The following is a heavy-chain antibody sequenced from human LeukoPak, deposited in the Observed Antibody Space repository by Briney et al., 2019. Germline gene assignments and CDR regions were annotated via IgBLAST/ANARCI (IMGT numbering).Heavy chain of an antibody. CDR2: VYHSGIT. CDR1: GGSFSGYY. J-gene: IGHJ4*02. CDR3: AREWQYQFDY. Sequence: PSETLSLTCAVYGGSFSGYYWSWIRQPPGTGLEWIGSVYHSGITYYTPSLKSRVSISVDTSKNQFSLKVTSVTAADTAVYYCAREWQYQFDYWGQGSLVTVSS. D-gene: IGHD2-8*01. V-gene: IGHV4-34*01.